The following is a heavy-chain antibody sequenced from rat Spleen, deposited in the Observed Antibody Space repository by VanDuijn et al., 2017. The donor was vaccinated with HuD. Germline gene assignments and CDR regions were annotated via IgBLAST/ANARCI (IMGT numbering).Heavy chain of an antibody. V-gene: IGHV5-22*01. J-gene: IGHJ2*01. CDR3: ARRHYGYTDYFDY. D-gene: IGHD1-9*01. CDR2: IDYEGSGT. CDR1: GFTFNDYY. Sequence: EVQLVESGGGLVQPGGSMTLSCAVSGFTFNDYYMAWVRQAPRKGLEWVASIDYEGSGTYYGDSVKGRFTISRDNAKSTLSLQMDSLRSEDTATYYCARRHYGYTDYFDYWGQGVMVTVSS.